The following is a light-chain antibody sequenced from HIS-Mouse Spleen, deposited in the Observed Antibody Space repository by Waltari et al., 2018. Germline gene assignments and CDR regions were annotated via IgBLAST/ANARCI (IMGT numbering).Light chain of an antibody. V-gene: IGLV1-47*01. CDR1: SSNLGSNY. CDR2: RNN. Sequence: QSVLTQPPSASGTPGQRVTIPCSGSSSNLGSNYVYWSQQLPGTAPKLLTYRNNQRPSGVPDRFSGSKSGTSASLAISGLRSEDEADYYCAAWDDSLSGPVFGGGTKLTVL. J-gene: IGLJ3*02. CDR3: AAWDDSLSGPV.